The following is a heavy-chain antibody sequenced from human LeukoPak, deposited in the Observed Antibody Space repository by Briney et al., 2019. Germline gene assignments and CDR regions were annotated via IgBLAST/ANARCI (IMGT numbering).Heavy chain of an antibody. CDR2: ISPYNGHR. Sequence: ASVKVSCKASGYRFTSHGITWVRQTPGQGLEWMGWISPYNGHRDYAQPLQGRVTMTTDTYTSTAYMELRSLRSDDTAVYYCVSGRDFDYWGQGTLVTVSS. CDR1: GYRFTSHG. J-gene: IGHJ4*02. CDR3: VSGRDFDY. V-gene: IGHV1-18*01.